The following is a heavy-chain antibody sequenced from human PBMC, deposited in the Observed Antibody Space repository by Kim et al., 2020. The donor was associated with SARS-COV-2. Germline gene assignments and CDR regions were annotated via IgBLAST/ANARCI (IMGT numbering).Heavy chain of an antibody. V-gene: IGHV3-11*01. D-gene: IGHD2-2*01. CDR2: MSGSGSNI. Sequence: GGSLRLSCAASGFTFSNFHMSWIRQAPGKGLEWVSYMSGSGSNIHYPDSVEGRFTISRDNAKSTLYLQMDSLRAEDTAVYYCARAGCSSANCYRVDYWGQGTLVTVSS. CDR1: GFTFSNFH. J-gene: IGHJ4*02. CDR3: ARAGCSSANCYRVDY.